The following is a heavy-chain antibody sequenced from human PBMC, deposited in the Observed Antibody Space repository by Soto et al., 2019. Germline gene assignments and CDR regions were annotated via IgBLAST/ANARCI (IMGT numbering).Heavy chain of an antibody. D-gene: IGHD3-16*01. CDR2: INSDGSST. Sequence: GGFLRLSCAASGFTFSSYWMHWVRQAKGKGLVWVSRINSDGSSTSYADSVKGRFTNARDNAKNTLYLQMNSLRAEDTAVYYCARESPEQGDYIWGSYSYYFDYWGQGTLVTVSS. V-gene: IGHV3-74*01. CDR3: ARESPEQGDYIWGSYSYYFDY. J-gene: IGHJ4*02. CDR1: GFTFSSYW.